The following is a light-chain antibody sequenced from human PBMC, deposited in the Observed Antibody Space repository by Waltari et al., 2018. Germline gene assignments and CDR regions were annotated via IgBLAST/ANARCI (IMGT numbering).Light chain of an antibody. CDR3: KSYTGTGSWV. Sequence: QSALTQPASVSGSPGQSITISCTGTKSDVGFYNYVSWYQQHPGKAPKVIIYDVSQRPSGSSNRFSGSKSGNTASLIISGLQADDDADYYCKSYTGTGSWVFGGGTKLTVL. V-gene: IGLV2-14*03. CDR2: DVS. CDR1: KSDVGFYNY. J-gene: IGLJ3*02.